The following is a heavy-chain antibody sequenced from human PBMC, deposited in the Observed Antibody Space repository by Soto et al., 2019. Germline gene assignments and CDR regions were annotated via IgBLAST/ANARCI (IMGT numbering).Heavy chain of an antibody. J-gene: IGHJ3*02. D-gene: IGHD5-12*01. CDR3: AREQTRWLKDAFDI. V-gene: IGHV1-18*01. CDR1: GYTFNNFA. Sequence: QVQLVQSGSEVKKPGASVRVSCKASGYTFNNFAINWVRQAPGQGLEWLGWISPYNGETEYAQKFQGRVIMTTDASTSTAYLEVRSLRSDETAVYYCAREQTRWLKDAFDIWGQGTMVIVSS. CDR2: ISPYNGET.